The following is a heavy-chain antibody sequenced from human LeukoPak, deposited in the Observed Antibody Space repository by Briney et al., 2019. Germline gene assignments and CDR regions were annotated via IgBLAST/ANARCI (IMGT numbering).Heavy chain of an antibody. CDR3: ARADYYGSGSYGNWFDP. CDR2: INPNSGGT. D-gene: IGHD3-10*01. J-gene: IGHJ5*02. V-gene: IGHV1-2*02. Sequence: GASVKVSCKASGYTFTGYYMHWVRQAPGQGLEWMGWINPNSGGTNYAQKFQGRVTMTRDTSISTAYMKLSRLRSDDTAVYYCARADYYGSGSYGNWFDPWGQGTLVTVSS. CDR1: GYTFTGYY.